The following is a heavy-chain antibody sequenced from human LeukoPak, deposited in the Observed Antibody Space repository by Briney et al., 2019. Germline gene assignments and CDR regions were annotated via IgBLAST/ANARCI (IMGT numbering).Heavy chain of an antibody. CDR3: ARDLLGYCSNTSCYGENWFDP. V-gene: IGHV1-69*13. CDR2: IIPIFGTA. Sequence: ASVKVSCKASGYTFTTYDINWVRQATGQGLEWMGGIIPIFGTANYAQKFQGRVTITADESTSTAYMELSSLRSEDTAVYYCARDLLGYCSNTSCYGENWFDPWGQGTLVTVSS. D-gene: IGHD2-2*01. J-gene: IGHJ5*02. CDR1: GYTFTTYD.